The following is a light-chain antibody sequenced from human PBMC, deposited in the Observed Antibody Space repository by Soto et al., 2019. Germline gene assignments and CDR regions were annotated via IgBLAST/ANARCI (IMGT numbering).Light chain of an antibody. Sequence: DIQMTQSPSSLSASVGDRVTITCRASQSISKYLNWYQQKPGQAPNLLIYAASTLQSGVPSRFSGSGPGTDFTLTISSLQPEDFATYYCQQSYSTPPDTFGQGTKLEIK. CDR2: AAS. CDR3: QQSYSTPPDT. V-gene: IGKV1-39*01. CDR1: QSISKY. J-gene: IGKJ2*01.